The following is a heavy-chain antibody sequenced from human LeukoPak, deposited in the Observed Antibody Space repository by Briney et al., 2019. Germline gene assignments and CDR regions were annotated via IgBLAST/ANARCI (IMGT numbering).Heavy chain of an antibody. CDR2: IYYSGST. Sequence: SQTLSLACAVSGGSISSGGYSWSWIRQPPGKGLEWIGYIYYSGSTNYNPSLKSRVTISVDTSKNQFSLKLSSVTAADTAVYYCASQTIVGATTYFDYWGQGTLVTVSS. J-gene: IGHJ4*02. D-gene: IGHD1-26*01. CDR3: ASQTIVGATTYFDY. V-gene: IGHV4-30-4*07. CDR1: GGSISSGGYS.